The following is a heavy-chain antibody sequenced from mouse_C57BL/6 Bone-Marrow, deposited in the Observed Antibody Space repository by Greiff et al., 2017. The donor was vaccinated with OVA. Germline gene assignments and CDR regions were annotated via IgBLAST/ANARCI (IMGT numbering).Heavy chain of an antibody. D-gene: IGHD2-3*01. Sequence: EVQLQQSGTVLARPGASVKMSCKTSGYTFTSYWMHWVKQRPGQGLEWIGAIYPGNSDTSYNQKFKGKAKLTAVTSASTAYMELSSLTNEDSAVYYCTRWGGYYPSPVLYYAMDYWGQGTSVTVSS. J-gene: IGHJ4*01. CDR3: TRWGGYYPSPVLYYAMDY. CDR1: GYTFTSYW. CDR2: IYPGNSDT. V-gene: IGHV1-5*01.